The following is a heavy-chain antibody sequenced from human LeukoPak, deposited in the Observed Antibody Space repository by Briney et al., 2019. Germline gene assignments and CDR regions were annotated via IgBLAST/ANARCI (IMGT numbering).Heavy chain of an antibody. CDR3: ARAEGYSSSWYVYYYYYMDV. CDR2: ISSSSSYI. Sequence: GGSLRLSCAASGITFSSYTMIWVRQAPGKGLEWVSSISSSSSYIYYADSVKGRFTISRDNAKNSLYLQMNSLRAEDTAVYYCARAEGYSSSWYVYYYYYMDVWGKGTTVTVSS. J-gene: IGHJ6*03. V-gene: IGHV3-21*01. CDR1: GITFSSYT. D-gene: IGHD6-13*01.